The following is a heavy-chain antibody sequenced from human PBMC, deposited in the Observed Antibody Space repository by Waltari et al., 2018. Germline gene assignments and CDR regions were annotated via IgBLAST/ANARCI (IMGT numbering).Heavy chain of an antibody. D-gene: IGHD7-27*01. CDR2: FEHEAGEK. CDR1: GYTLTELS. V-gene: IGHV1-24*01. Sequence: QVQLVQSGAEVKKPGASVKVSCKVSGYTLTELSMHWVPQAPGKGLEWMGGFEHEAGEKIYEQKFQGRVTMTEETSTDTAYMELSSLRSEDTAVYYCATDHLGHRYFDLWGRGTLVTVSS. CDR3: ATDHLGHRYFDL. J-gene: IGHJ2*01.